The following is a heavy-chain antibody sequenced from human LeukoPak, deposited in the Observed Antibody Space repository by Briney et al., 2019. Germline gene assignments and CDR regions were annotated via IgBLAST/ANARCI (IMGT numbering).Heavy chain of an antibody. Sequence: GGSLRLSCAASGFTFSSYSMNWVRQAPGKGLEWVSSISSSSSYIYYADSVKGRFAISRDNAKNSLYLQMNSLRAEDTAVYYCARDPDGTYIDYWGQGTLVTVSS. D-gene: IGHD1-1*01. V-gene: IGHV3-21*01. CDR1: GFTFSSYS. CDR2: ISSSSSYI. J-gene: IGHJ4*02. CDR3: ARDPDGTYIDY.